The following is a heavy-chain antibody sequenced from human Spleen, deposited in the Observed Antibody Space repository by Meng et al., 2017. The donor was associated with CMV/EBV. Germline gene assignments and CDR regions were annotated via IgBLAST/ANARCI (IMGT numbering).Heavy chain of an antibody. CDR3: ARVGSVLLWFGELLNWFDP. CDR2: IYYSGST. D-gene: IGHD3-10*01. CDR1: SSSYY. Sequence: SSSYYWGWIREPPGKGLEWIWSIYYSGSTYYDPSLKSLVAISIDPSKNQFSLKLSSVTAADTAVYYCARVGSVLLWFGELLNWFDPWGQGTLVTVSS. V-gene: IGHV4-39*07. J-gene: IGHJ5*02.